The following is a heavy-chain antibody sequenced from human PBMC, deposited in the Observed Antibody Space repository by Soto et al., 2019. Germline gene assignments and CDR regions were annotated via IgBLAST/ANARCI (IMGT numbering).Heavy chain of an antibody. V-gene: IGHV1-69*13. CDR2: IIPIFGTA. CDR3: ARAYGGNDAFDI. CDR1: GCTFSSYA. J-gene: IGHJ3*02. Sequence: GASVKVSCKASGCTFSSYAISWVRQAPGQGLEWMGGIIPIFGTANYAQKFQGRVTITADESTSTAYMELSSLRSEDTAVYYCARAYGGNDAFDIWGQGTMVTVSS. D-gene: IGHD2-15*01.